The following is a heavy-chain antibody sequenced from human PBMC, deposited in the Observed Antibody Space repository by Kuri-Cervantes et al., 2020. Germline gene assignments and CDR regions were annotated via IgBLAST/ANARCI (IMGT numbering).Heavy chain of an antibody. CDR1: GFTVSSNY. CDR3: AKGGLRYFDL. CDR2: IYSCGST. V-gene: IGHV3-53*01. D-gene: IGHD4-17*01. Sequence: GGSLRLSCAVSGFTVSSNYMSWVRQAPGKGLEWVSVIYSCGSTYYADSVKGRFSISRDNSKNMLYVQMDSLRGDDTAVYYCAKGGLRYFDLWGRGTLVTVSS. J-gene: IGHJ2*01.